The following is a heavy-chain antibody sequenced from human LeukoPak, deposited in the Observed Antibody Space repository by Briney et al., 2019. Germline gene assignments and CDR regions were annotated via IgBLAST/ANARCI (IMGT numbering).Heavy chain of an antibody. CDR3: AREFVDTALDAFDI. D-gene: IGHD5-18*01. V-gene: IGHV1-2*02. J-gene: IGHJ3*02. Sequence: ASVKVSCKASGYTFTGYYMHWVRQAPGQGLEWMGWINPNSGGTNYAQKFQGRVTMTRDTSISTAYMELSRLRSDDTAVYYCAREFVDTALDAFDIWGQGTMVTVSS. CDR1: GYTFTGYY. CDR2: INPNSGGT.